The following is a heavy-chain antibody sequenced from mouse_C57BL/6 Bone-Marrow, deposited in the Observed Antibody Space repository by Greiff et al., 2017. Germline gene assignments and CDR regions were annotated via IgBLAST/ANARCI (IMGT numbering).Heavy chain of an antibody. CDR2: IYPGSGST. Sequence: VQLQQPGAELVKPGASVKMSCKASGYTFTSYWITWVKQRPGQGLEWIGDIYPGSGSTNYNEKFKSKATLTVDTSSSTAYMQLSRLTSEDSAVYYCARRGITTVVATNAMDYWGQGTSFTVSS. CDR3: ARRGITTVVATNAMDY. V-gene: IGHV1-55*01. D-gene: IGHD1-1*01. CDR1: GYTFTSYW. J-gene: IGHJ4*01.